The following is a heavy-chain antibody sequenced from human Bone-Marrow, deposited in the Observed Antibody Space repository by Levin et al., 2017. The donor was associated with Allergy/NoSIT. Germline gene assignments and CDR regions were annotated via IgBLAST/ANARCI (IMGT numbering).Heavy chain of an antibody. J-gene: IGHJ4*02. CDR3: ARIRLYSSSWYYFDY. D-gene: IGHD6-13*01. CDR1: GFSLSTSGMC. CDR2: IDWDDDK. V-gene: IGHV2-70*01. Sequence: SGPTLVKPTQTLTLTCTFSGFSLSTSGMCVSWIRQPPGKALEWLALIDWDDDKYYSTSLKTRLTISKDTSKNQVVLTMTNMDPVDTATYYCARIRLYSSSWYYFDYWGQGTLVTVSS.